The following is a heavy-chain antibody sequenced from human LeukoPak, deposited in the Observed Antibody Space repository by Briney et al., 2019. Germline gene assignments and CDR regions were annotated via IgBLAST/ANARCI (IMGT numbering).Heavy chain of an antibody. V-gene: IGHV1-18*01. D-gene: IGHD2-2*02. CDR2: INPYNGNT. CDR1: GYTFTTYG. J-gene: IGHJ4*02. Sequence: ASVKVSCKASGYTFTTYGISWVRQAPGQGLECMVWINPYNGNTKYAQKLQGRVTMTTDTSTSTAYMELRSLRSDDTAVYYCARELYGRFEYWGQGTLVTVSS. CDR3: ARELYGRFEY.